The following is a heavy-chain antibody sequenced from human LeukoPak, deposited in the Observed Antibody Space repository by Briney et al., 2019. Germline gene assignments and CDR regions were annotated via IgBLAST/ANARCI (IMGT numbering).Heavy chain of an antibody. CDR3: AKGISGSYSHAFDY. CDR1: GFTFDDYA. CDR2: ISWNSGSI. Sequence: GRSLRLSCAASGFTFDDYAMHWVRQAPGKGLEWVSGISWNSGSIGYADSVKGRFTISRDNAKNSLYLQMNSLRAEDTALYYCAKGISGSYSHAFDYWGQGTLVTVSS. D-gene: IGHD1-26*01. V-gene: IGHV3-9*01. J-gene: IGHJ4*02.